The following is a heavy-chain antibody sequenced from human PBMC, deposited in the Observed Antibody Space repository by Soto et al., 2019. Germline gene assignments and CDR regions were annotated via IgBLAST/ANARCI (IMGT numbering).Heavy chain of an antibody. Sequence: PSETLSLTCTVSDGSVSSYYWSWIRQPPGKGLEWIGYIYYSESTNYNPSLKSRVTISVDTSKNQFSLKLSSVTAADTAVYYCARHKEDDFWSGYRALYYYYYYMDVWGKGTTVTVSS. CDR2: IYYSEST. CDR3: ARHKEDDFWSGYRALYYYYYYMDV. CDR1: DGSVSSYY. D-gene: IGHD3-3*01. J-gene: IGHJ6*03. V-gene: IGHV4-59*08.